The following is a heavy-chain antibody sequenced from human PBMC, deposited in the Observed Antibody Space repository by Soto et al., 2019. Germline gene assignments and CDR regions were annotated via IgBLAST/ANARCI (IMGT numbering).Heavy chain of an antibody. Sequence: GGSLRLSCAASGFTVSSNYMSWVRQAPGKGLEWVSVIYSGGSTYYADSVKGRFTISRDNSKNTLYLQMNSLRAEDTAVYYCAREGYDILTGSQAFDIWGQGTTVPVSS. D-gene: IGHD3-9*01. J-gene: IGHJ3*02. CDR2: IYSGGST. V-gene: IGHV3-53*01. CDR1: GFTVSSNY. CDR3: AREGYDILTGSQAFDI.